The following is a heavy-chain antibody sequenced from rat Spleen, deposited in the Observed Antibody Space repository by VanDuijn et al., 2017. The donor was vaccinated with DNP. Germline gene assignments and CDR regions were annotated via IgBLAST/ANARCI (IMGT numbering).Heavy chain of an antibody. CDR2: INQDSSRK. D-gene: IGHD1-11*01. CDR1: GFNFNDYW. CDR3: AKGPNYGGYSDYFDY. J-gene: IGHJ2*01. V-gene: IGHV4-2*01. Sequence: EVKLVESGGGLVQPGRSLKLSCAASGFNFNDYWMGWVRQAPGKGLEWIGEINQDSSRKNYSPSLKEKFTISRDNAQNTLCLQMSNLGSEDTATYYCAKGPNYGGYSDYFDYWGQGVMVSVSS.